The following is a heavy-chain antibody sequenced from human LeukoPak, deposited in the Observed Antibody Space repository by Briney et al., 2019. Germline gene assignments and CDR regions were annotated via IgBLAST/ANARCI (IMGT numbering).Heavy chain of an antibody. CDR1: GGSISSYY. V-gene: IGHV4-59*01. CDR3: ARDLGVMVRAFDI. Sequence: NPSETLSLTCTVSGGSISSYYWSWIRQPPGKRLEWIGYIYYSGSTSYNPSLKSRVTISVDTSKNQISLKLSSVTAADTAGYYCARDLGVMVRAFDIWGQGTMVTVSS. D-gene: IGHD5-18*01. J-gene: IGHJ3*02. CDR2: IYYSGST.